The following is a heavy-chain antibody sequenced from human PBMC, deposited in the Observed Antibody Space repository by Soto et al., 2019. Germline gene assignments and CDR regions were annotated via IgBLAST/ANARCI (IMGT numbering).Heavy chain of an antibody. V-gene: IGHV1-2*02. J-gene: IGHJ3*02. CDR2: INPNSGGT. Sequence: QVQLVQSGAEVKKPGASVKVSCKAFGYTFTGYYMHWVRQAPGQGLEWMGWINPNSGGTNYAQKFQGRVTMTRDTSISTAYMELSRLRSDNTAVYYCARDSVYYDSSGYYYKGDAFDIWGQGTMVTVSS. CDR3: ARDSVYYDSSGYYYKGDAFDI. CDR1: GYTFTGYY. D-gene: IGHD3-22*01.